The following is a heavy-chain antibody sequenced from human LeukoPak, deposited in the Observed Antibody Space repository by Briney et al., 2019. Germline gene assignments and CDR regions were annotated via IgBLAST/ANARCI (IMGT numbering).Heavy chain of an antibody. V-gene: IGHV3-21*01. D-gene: IGHD3-22*01. CDR2: ISSSSSYI. CDR3: ARVQSYDSSGYYPYDAFDI. CDR1: GFTFSSYS. Sequence: GGSLRLSCAASGFTFSSYSMNWVRQAPGKGLEWVSSISSSSSYIYYADSVKGRFTISRDNAKNSLYLQMNSLRAEDTAVYYCARVQSYDSSGYYPYDAFDIWGQGTMVTVSS. J-gene: IGHJ3*02.